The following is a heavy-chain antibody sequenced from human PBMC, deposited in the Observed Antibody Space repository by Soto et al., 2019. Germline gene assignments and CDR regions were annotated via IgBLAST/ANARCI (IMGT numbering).Heavy chain of an antibody. Sequence: QVVLEQSGGEVKKPGASVKVSCKASGYTFSGYSITWVRQAPGQGLEWMGRISGYNGNTNYARTLRDRLTLTAYTSTSTAYMEVRSLTSDDTAVYCLGGDVFCGCSSACPDMDVWGQGTTVTVSS. CDR2: ISGYNGNT. V-gene: IGHV1-18*04. CDR1: GYTFSGYS. CDR3: GGDVFCGCSSACPDMDV. J-gene: IGHJ6*02. D-gene: IGHD2-21*01.